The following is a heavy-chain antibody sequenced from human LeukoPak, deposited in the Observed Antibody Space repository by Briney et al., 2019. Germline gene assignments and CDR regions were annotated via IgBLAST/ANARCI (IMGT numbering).Heavy chain of an antibody. D-gene: IGHD4/OR15-4a*01. CDR2: ISSSSYI. Sequence: GGSLRLSCAASGFIFDDYDMNWVRQAPGKGLEWVSSISSSSYIYYADSVKGRFTISRDNAKNSLYLQMNSLRAEDTAVYYCAREVLDYYYYYMDVWGKGTTVTVSS. CDR3: AREVLDYYYYYMDV. J-gene: IGHJ6*03. V-gene: IGHV3-69-1*01. CDR1: GFIFDDYD.